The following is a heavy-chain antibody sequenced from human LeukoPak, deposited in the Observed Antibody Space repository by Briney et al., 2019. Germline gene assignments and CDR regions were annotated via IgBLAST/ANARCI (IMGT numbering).Heavy chain of an antibody. Sequence: GGSPRLSCAASGFTLSSYAMHWVRQAPGKGLEWVAVISYDGSNKYYADSVKGRFTISRDNSKNTLSLQMNSLRTEDTAVYYCARDTFRQWLTQGGYFQYWGQGTPVTVSS. CDR2: ISYDGSNK. D-gene: IGHD6-19*01. J-gene: IGHJ1*01. V-gene: IGHV3-30*04. CDR1: GFTLSSYA. CDR3: ARDTFRQWLTQGGYFQY.